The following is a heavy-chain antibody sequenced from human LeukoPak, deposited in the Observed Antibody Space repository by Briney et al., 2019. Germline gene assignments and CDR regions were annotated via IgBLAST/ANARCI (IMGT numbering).Heavy chain of an antibody. D-gene: IGHD2-15*01. CDR2: ISSSGSTI. CDR1: GFTFSTYS. CDR3: ARGFCSGGSCVYYYYGMDV. J-gene: IGHJ6*02. V-gene: IGHV3-48*04. Sequence: GGSLRLSCAASGFTFSTYSINWVRQAPGKGLEWVSYISSSGSTIYYADSVKGRFTISRDNAKNSLYLQMNSLRAEDMAVYYCARGFCSGGSCVYYYYGMDVWGQGTTVTVSS.